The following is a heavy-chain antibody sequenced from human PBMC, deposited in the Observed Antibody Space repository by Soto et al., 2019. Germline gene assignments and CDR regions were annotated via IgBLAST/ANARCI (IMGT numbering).Heavy chain of an antibody. J-gene: IGHJ6*02. CDR3: ARGGRNRRMNPYYYYYGMDV. V-gene: IGHV3-74*01. Sequence: PGGSLRLSCAASGFTFSDYWMHWVRQAPGKGLEWVSRIKRDGSTTNYADSVKGRFTISRDNSKNTLYLQMNSLRAEDTAVYYCARGGRNRRMNPYYYYYGMDVWGQGTTVTVSS. CDR2: IKRDGSTT. CDR1: GFTFSDYW. D-gene: IGHD2-15*01.